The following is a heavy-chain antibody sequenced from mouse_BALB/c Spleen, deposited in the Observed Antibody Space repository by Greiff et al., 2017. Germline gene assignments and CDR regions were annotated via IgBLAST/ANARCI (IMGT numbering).Heavy chain of an antibody. J-gene: IGHJ4*01. V-gene: IGHV14-3*02. CDR2: IDPANGNT. CDR1: GFNIKDTY. CDR3: ARSPETGYAMDY. Sequence: VQLQQSGAELVKPGASVKLSCTASGFNIKDTYMHWVKQRPEQGLEWIGRIDPANGNTKYDPKFQGKATITADTSSNTAYLQLSSLTSEDTAVYYWARSPETGYAMDYWGQGTSVTVSS. D-gene: IGHD4-1*01.